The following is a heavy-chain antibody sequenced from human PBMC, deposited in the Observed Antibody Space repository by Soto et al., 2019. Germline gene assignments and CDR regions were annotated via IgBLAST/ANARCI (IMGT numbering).Heavy chain of an antibody. CDR2: INPATGAA. D-gene: IGHD3-3*01. J-gene: IGHJ3*02. CDR1: GYPVTAYY. Sequence: QLHLVQSGAVVKKPGASVTVSCSASGYPVTAYYMHWVRQAPGRGLEWMGGINPATGAAKYTQTFEGGVTMTGDTSTSTVFRELRGLTSEDAAVFYWARGGGVGVAGSAAFDMWGQGTLVTVSS. CDR3: ARGGGVGVAGSAAFDM. V-gene: IGHV1-2*02.